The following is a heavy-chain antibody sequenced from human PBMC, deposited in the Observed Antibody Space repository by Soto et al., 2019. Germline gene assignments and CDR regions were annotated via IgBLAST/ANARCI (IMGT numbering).Heavy chain of an antibody. V-gene: IGHV3-23*01. Sequence: GGSLRLSCAASGFTFSSYAMSWVRQAPGKGLEWVSAISGSGGSTYYADSVKGRFTISRDNSKNTLYLQMNSLRAEDTAVYYCAKGVLLDYYYYGMDVWGQGTTVTVSS. D-gene: IGHD1-26*01. CDR1: GFTFSSYA. CDR2: ISGSGGST. J-gene: IGHJ6*02. CDR3: AKGVLLDYYYYGMDV.